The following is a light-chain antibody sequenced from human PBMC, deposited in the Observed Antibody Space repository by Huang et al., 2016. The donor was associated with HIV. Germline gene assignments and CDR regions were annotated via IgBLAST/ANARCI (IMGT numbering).Light chain of an antibody. CDR2: DAS. CDR1: QSVNSY. V-gene: IGKV3-11*01. Sequence: ETVLTQSPATLSLSPGERATLSCRASQSVNSYLACYQQKPAQTPRLLIYDASNRATGIPARCSGSGSGTDFTLTISSLEPEDFAVYYCQQRKYWPPITFGQGTRLEIK. J-gene: IGKJ5*01. CDR3: QQRKYWPPIT.